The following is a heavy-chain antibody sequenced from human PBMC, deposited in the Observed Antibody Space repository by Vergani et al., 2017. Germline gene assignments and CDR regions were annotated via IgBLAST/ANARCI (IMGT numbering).Heavy chain of an antibody. Sequence: QLQLQESGPGLVTPSATLSLTCSVSGASIRSSNYYWGWIRQPPGKGLEWIAGIYYSGSTYYNPSLKSRVTISVDTSKNQFSLKLSSVTAADTVVYFCAGHSTVEWLVKLGWIDPWGQGILVTVSS. CDR2: IYYSGST. CDR1: GASIRSSNYY. V-gene: IGHV4-39*01. J-gene: IGHJ5*02. CDR3: AGHSTVEWLVKLGWIDP. D-gene: IGHD6-19*01.